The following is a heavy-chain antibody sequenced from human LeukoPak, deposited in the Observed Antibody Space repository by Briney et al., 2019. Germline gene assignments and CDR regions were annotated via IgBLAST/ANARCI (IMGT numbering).Heavy chain of an antibody. Sequence: GVSQRLSCAASGFTFSSYGMHWVRQPPGKGLEWVGFIPHCAGIQYDADSVKGRFTISRDNSKNTLYLQMNSLRAEDTAVYYCAKEDRGPLDKATIKGLDYWGQGTLVTDSS. V-gene: IGHV3-30*02. CDR1: GFTFSSYG. D-gene: IGHD5-24*01. CDR3: AKEDRGPLDKATIKGLDY. CDR2: IPHCAGIQ. J-gene: IGHJ4*02.